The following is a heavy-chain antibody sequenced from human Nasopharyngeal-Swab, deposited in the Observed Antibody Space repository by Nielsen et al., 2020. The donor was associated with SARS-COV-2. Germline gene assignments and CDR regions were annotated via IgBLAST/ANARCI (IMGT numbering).Heavy chain of an antibody. CDR1: GYTFTGYY. CDR2: INPNSGGT. Sequence: ASVKVSCKASGYTFTGYYMNWVRQAPGQGLEWMGRINPNSGGTNYAQKFQGRVTMTRDTSISTAYMELSRLRSDDTAVYYCARDRRVIAVAGTGLDYWGQGTLVTVSS. D-gene: IGHD6-19*01. J-gene: IGHJ4*02. CDR3: ARDRRVIAVAGTGLDY. V-gene: IGHV1-2*06.